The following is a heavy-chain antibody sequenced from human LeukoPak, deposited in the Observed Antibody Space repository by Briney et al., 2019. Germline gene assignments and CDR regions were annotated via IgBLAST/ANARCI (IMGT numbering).Heavy chain of an antibody. V-gene: IGHV3-21*01. D-gene: IGHD3-9*01. CDR3: ARTYYDILTGYNPYFDY. CDR1: GFTFTTYS. Sequence: PGGSLRLSCAASGFTFTTYSMNWVRQAPGKVLEWVSSITSSSTSMYYADSVKGRFTISRDNAKNSLYLQMISLRAEDTAVYYCARTYYDILTGYNPYFDYWGQGTLVTVSS. J-gene: IGHJ4*02. CDR2: ITSSSTSM.